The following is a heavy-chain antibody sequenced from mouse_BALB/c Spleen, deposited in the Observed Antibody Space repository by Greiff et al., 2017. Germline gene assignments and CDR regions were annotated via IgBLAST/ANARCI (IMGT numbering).Heavy chain of an antibody. CDR3: AKGIYDAMDY. CDR2: INPSSGYT. V-gene: IGHV1-4*01. J-gene: IGHJ4*01. CDR1: GYTFTSYT. Sequence: QVQLKQSGAELARPGASVKMSCKASGYTFTSYTMHWVKQRPGQGLEWIGYINPSSGYTNYNQKFKDKATLTADKSSSTAYMQLSSLTSEDSAVYYCAKGIYDAMDYWGQGTSVTVSS.